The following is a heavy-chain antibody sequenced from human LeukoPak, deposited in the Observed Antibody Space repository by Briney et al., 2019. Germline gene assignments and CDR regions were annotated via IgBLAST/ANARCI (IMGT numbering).Heavy chain of an antibody. CDR3: AKEGDDYYYDH. Sequence: PGGSLRLSCAASGVIFKTYTMTWGRQAPGKGLEWVSSITGDCKYIAYADSVKGRFTISRDNAKNSLYLQVASLRGDDTATYYCAKEGDDYYYDHWGQGTLVTVSP. J-gene: IGHJ4*02. CDR2: ITGDCKYI. CDR1: GVIFKTYT. V-gene: IGHV3-21*01. D-gene: IGHD3-16*01.